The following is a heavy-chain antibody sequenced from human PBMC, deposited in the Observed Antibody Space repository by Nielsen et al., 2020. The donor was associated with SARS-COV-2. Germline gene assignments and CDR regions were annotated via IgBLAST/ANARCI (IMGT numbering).Heavy chain of an antibody. CDR2: IYYTGST. V-gene: IGHV4-39*02. Sequence: SETLSLTCTVSGGSISGSTFYWGWVRQPPGMGLEWIAAIYYTGSTYYTPSLKSRVTISVDTSKNQYSLKLSSVTAADTAVYYCAREDSSSCHDSWGQGTLVTVSS. J-gene: IGHJ4*02. CDR3: AREDSSSCHDS. CDR1: GGSISGSTFY. D-gene: IGHD2-2*01.